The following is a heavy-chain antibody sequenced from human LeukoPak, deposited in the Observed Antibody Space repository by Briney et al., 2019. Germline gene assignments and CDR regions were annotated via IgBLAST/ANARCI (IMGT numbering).Heavy chain of an antibody. V-gene: IGHV3-21*01. D-gene: IGHD5-18*01. CDR2: ISSSSSYI. CDR1: GFTFTTYS. Sequence: PGGSLRLSCAASGFTFTTYSMNWVRQAPGKGLEWVSSISSSSSYIYYADSAKGRFTISRDNAKTSLYLQMNSLRAEDTAVYYCARHLSGVTGYTYGRGIDYWGQGTLVTVSS. J-gene: IGHJ4*02. CDR3: ARHLSGVTGYTYGRGIDY.